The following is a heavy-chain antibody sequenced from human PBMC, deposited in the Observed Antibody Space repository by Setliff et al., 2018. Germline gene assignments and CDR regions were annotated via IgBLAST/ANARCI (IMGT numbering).Heavy chain of an antibody. J-gene: IGHJ3*02. CDR3: TTDKEAPSYYFDQDAFDM. D-gene: IGHD3-9*01. CDR2: VNTKTGNP. CDR1: QYIFIKYD. Sequence: GASVKVSCKASQYIFIKYDINWVRQAPGQGLEWMGRVNTKTGNPTYAQGFAGRFVFSLDTSANTAFLQIRSLKAEDTAIYYCTTDKEAPSYYFDQDAFDMWGQGTGVTVSS. V-gene: IGHV7-4-1*02.